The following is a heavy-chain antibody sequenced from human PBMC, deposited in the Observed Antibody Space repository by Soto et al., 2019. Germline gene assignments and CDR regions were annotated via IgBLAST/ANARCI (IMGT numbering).Heavy chain of an antibody. V-gene: IGHV4-39*01. J-gene: IGHJ4*02. Sequence: PSETLSLTCTVSGGSISSSSYYWGWIRQPPGKGLEWIGSIYYSGSTYYNPSLKSRVTISVDTSKNQFSLKLSSVTAADTAVYYCARQPTYYYDSSGYYSSEYWSQGTLVTVSS. CDR1: GGSISSSSYY. CDR3: ARQPTYYYDSSGYYSSEY. D-gene: IGHD3-22*01. CDR2: IYYSGST.